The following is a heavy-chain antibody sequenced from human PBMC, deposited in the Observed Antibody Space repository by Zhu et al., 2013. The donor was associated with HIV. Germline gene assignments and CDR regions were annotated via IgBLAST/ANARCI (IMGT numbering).Heavy chain of an antibody. CDR2: IIPIFGTA. J-gene: IGHJ6*02. CDR1: GGTFSSYA. D-gene: IGHD2-2*01. CDR3: ARDLGLVVVPAASSGDYYYYGMDV. Sequence: QVQLVQSGAEVKKPGSSVKVSCKASGGTFSSYAISWVRQAPGQGLEWMGGIIPIFGTANYAQKFQGRVTITADESTSTAYMELSSLRSEDTAVYYCARDLGLVVVPAASSGDYYYYGMDVWGQGTTVTVS. V-gene: IGHV1-69*01.